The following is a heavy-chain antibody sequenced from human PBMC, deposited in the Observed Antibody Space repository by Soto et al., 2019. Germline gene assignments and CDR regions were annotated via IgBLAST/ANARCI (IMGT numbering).Heavy chain of an antibody. CDR3: ARDLWGYCGADCYPLDV. V-gene: IGHV4-59*01. Sequence: SDTLSLTCTISCSSIPSYYWRWISEPTWKGLEWIGYIYYSGSTNYNPSLKSRVTISVDTSKNQFSLKLNSVTAADTAVYYCARDLWGYCGADCYPLDVWGQGTTVTVS. D-gene: IGHD2-21*02. J-gene: IGHJ6*02. CDR1: CSSIPSYY. CDR2: IYYSGST.